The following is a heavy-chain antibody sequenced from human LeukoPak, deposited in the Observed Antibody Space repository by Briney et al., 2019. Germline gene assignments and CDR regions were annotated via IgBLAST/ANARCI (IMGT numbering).Heavy chain of an antibody. CDR1: GGSFSGYY. CDR2: INHSGST. Sequence: SETLSLTCAVYGGSFSGYYWSWIRQPPGKGLERIGEINHSGSTNYNPSLKSRVTISVDTSKNQFSLKLSSVTAADTAVYYCARGVRQYYYGSGSYYPPFYYYYYMDVWGKGTTVTVSS. D-gene: IGHD3-10*01. V-gene: IGHV4-34*01. CDR3: ARGVRQYYYGSGSYYPPFYYYYYMDV. J-gene: IGHJ6*03.